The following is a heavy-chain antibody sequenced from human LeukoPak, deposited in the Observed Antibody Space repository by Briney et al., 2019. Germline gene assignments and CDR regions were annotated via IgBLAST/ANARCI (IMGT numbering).Heavy chain of an antibody. Sequence: GGSLRLSCAASGFTFSDHYMDWVRQAPGKGLEWVGRTRNKANSYTTEYAASVKGRFTISRDDSKNSLYLQMNSLKTEDTAVYYCARARIGFSGYDDFDYWGQGTLVTVSS. V-gene: IGHV3-72*01. D-gene: IGHD5-12*01. CDR1: GFTFSDHY. CDR2: TRNKANSYTT. CDR3: ARARIGFSGYDDFDY. J-gene: IGHJ4*02.